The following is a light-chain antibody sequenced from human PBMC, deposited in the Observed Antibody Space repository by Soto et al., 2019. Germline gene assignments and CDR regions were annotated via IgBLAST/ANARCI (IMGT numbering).Light chain of an antibody. CDR2: GAS. Sequence: EIVMTHSPATLSGSPGERATLSCRASQSVSSNLAWYQQKPGQAPRLLIYGASTRATGIPVRFSGSGSGTEFTVTINSLQSEDFAVYYCQQYNKWPLTFGGGTKVDIK. CDR3: QQYNKWPLT. J-gene: IGKJ4*01. CDR1: QSVSSN. V-gene: IGKV3-15*01.